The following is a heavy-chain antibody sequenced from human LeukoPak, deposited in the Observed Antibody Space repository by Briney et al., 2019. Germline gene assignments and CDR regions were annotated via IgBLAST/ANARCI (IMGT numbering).Heavy chain of an antibody. J-gene: IGHJ4*02. CDR3: AKEGGYDGVDW. V-gene: IGHV3-23*01. Sequence: GGSLRLSCAASGITFSIYTMSWVRQAPGKGLEWVSAIVGSGRNTCYADSVKGRFTISRDNSKNTLYLQMNSLRAEDTAVYHCAKEGGYDGVDWWGQGTLVTVSS. D-gene: IGHD5-12*01. CDR1: GITFSIYT. CDR2: IVGSGRNT.